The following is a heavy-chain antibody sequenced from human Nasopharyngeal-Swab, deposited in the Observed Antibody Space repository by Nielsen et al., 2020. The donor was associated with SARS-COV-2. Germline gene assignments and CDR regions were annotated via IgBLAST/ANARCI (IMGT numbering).Heavy chain of an antibody. V-gene: IGHV5-10-1*01. CDR3: ARPSSGWYGAFDI. Sequence: GESLQISCKGSGYSFTSYWISWVRQMPGKGLEWMGRIDPSDSYTNYIPSFQGHVTISADKSISTAYLQWSSLKASDTAMCYCARPSSGWYGAFDIWGQGTMVTVSS. J-gene: IGHJ3*02. D-gene: IGHD6-19*01. CDR1: GYSFTSYW. CDR2: IDPSDSYT.